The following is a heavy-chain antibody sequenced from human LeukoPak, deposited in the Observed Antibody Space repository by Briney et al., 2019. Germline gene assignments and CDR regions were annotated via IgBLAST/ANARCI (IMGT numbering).Heavy chain of an antibody. J-gene: IGHJ6*02. CDR2: IKQDGSEK. D-gene: IGHD2-21*01. Sequence: GGSLRLPCAASGFTFSRYWMTWVRQAPGKGLEWVANIKQDGSEKYYVDSVKGRFTISRDNAKNSLYLQMNSLRAEDTAVYYCARGSDWYYYYYGVDVWGQGTTVTVSS. V-gene: IGHV3-7*01. CDR3: ARGSDWYYYYYGVDV. CDR1: GFTFSRYW.